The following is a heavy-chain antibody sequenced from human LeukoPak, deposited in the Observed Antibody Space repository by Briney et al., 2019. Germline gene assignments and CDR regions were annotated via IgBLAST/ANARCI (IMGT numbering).Heavy chain of an antibody. CDR2: IPTDETPT. CDR1: GFIFSNFV. D-gene: IGHD3-10*01. Sequence: GGSLRLSCAASGFIFSNFVMHWVRQAPGKGLVWVSRIPTDETPTNYADSVQGRFTISRDNAKNTLYLQMNNLRAEDTAVYYCARDHYFKIDYWGQGTPVTVSS. CDR3: ARDHYFKIDY. V-gene: IGHV3-74*01. J-gene: IGHJ4*02.